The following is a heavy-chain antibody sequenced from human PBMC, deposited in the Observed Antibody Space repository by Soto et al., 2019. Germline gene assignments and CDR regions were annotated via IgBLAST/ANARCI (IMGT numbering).Heavy chain of an antibody. CDR1: GYSFTDFA. V-gene: IGHV1-3*01. CDR2: INADKGDT. Sequence: QAQLVQSGAEVKKPGASVKVSCKASGYSFTDFAMHWVRLASGQRLEWMGWINADKGDTKYSPKFQGRVTITRDTSATTVYMELRSLRSEDTAVYYCARGPLSGVATIWDHANWFDPWGQGRLVTVST. CDR3: ARGPLSGVATIWDHANWFDP. D-gene: IGHD5-12*01. J-gene: IGHJ5*02.